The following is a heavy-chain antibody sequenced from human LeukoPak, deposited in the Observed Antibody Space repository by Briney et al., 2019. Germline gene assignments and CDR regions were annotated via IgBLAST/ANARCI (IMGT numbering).Heavy chain of an antibody. Sequence: PSETLSLTCTVSGGSVSSSGYYWSWVRQPTGKGLEYIGYIYYSGSTNYNPSLKSRVTMSVDTSKNQFSLKLSSVTAADTAVYYCARDSASSGYMNAFDIWGQGTMVTVSS. V-gene: IGHV4-61*08. CDR3: ARDSASSGYMNAFDI. CDR2: IYYSGST. D-gene: IGHD3-22*01. J-gene: IGHJ3*02. CDR1: GGSVSSSGYY.